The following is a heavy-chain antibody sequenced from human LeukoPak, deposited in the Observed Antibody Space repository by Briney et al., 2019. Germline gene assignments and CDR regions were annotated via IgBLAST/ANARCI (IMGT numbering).Heavy chain of an antibody. Sequence: PSETLSLTCTVSGGSISSYYWSWIRQPAGKGLGWIGRIYTSGSTNYNPSLKSRVTMSVDTSKNQFSLKLTSVTAADTAVYYCARDVHQLGYYFHYMDVWGKGTTVTVSS. J-gene: IGHJ6*03. CDR1: GGSISSYY. CDR2: IYTSGST. V-gene: IGHV4-4*07. D-gene: IGHD6-13*01. CDR3: ARDVHQLGYYFHYMDV.